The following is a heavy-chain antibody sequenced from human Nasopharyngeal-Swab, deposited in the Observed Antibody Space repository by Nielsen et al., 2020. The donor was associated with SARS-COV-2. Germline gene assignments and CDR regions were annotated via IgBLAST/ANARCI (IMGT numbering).Heavy chain of an antibody. V-gene: IGHV4-39*07. D-gene: IGHD6-19*01. Sequence: SETLSLTCTVSGDSISRSDDYWGWIRQTPGKGLEWIVSTYRSGSGSAYYNPSLNSRVTVSIVPSKNLFSLNLKSVTAADTAVYYCARIIRRRGWYSHVDYWGQGTLVTVSS. CDR3: ARIIRRRGWYSHVDY. J-gene: IGHJ4*02. CDR2: TYRSGSGSA. CDR1: GDSISRSDDY.